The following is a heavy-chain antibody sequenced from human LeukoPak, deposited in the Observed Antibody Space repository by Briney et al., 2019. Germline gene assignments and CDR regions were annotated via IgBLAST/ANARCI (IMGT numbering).Heavy chain of an antibody. CDR2: IRYDGSIK. D-gene: IGHD1-26*01. V-gene: IGHV3-30*02. J-gene: IGHJ4*02. CDR1: GFTFSRNG. Sequence: GGSLRLSCAASGFTFSRNGMHWVRKAPGKGLWWVALIRYDGSIKYYEDSVKGRFTISRDNSQNTLYLQMNSLRAEDTAVYYCAKDRWDLPFDYWGQGTLVTVSS. CDR3: AKDRWDLPFDY.